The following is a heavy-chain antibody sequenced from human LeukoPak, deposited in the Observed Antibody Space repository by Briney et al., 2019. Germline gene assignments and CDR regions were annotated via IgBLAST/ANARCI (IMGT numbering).Heavy chain of an antibody. Sequence: GGSLRLSCAASGFTFSSYGMHWVRQAPGKGLEGVAFIRYDGSNKYYADSVKGRFTISRDNSKNTLYLQMNSLRAEDTAVYYCATLQWELLPYYFDYWGQGTLVTVSS. CDR1: GFTFSSYG. CDR2: IRYDGSNK. D-gene: IGHD1-26*01. J-gene: IGHJ4*02. CDR3: ATLQWELLPYYFDY. V-gene: IGHV3-30*02.